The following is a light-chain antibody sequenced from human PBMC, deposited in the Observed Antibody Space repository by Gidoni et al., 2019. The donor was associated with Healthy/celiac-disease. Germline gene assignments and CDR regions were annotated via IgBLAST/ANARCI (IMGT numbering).Light chain of an antibody. CDR2: GAS. CDR1: QSVSSN. CDR3: QQYNNWPPLT. V-gene: IGKV3-15*01. J-gene: IGKJ4*01. Sequence: EIVITQSPATLSVSPGERATLSCRSSQSVSSNLAWYQQKPGQAPRLLIDGASTRATGIPARFSGSGSGTEFTITISSLQSEDFAVYYCQQYNNWPPLTFGGGTKVEIK.